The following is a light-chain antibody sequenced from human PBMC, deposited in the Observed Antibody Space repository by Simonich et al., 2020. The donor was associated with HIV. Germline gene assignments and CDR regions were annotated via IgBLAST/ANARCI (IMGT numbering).Light chain of an antibody. J-gene: IGKJ5*01. V-gene: IGKV3-15*01. CDR1: QSVSSN. CDR2: DAS. CDR3: QQYNNWPPIT. Sequence: EIVMTQSPATLSVSPGERATPPCRASQSVSSNLAWYQQKPGQAPRLLIYDASTRATGIPARFSGSGSGTEFTLTISSLQSEDFAVYYCQQYNNWPPITFGQGTRLEIK.